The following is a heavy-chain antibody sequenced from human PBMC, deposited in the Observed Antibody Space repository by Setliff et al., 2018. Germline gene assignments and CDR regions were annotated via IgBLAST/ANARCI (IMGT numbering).Heavy chain of an antibody. CDR3: AKENHFWGGYPNYFRLYYLDF. CDR2: LRSDGTTR. J-gene: IGHJ4*02. D-gene: IGHD3-3*02. Sequence: LRLSCETSGFTFSDSGMQWVRQAPGRGLEWAAFLRSDGTTRYQSDSMKARFTISRDNSKNTLYLQMNSLRPEDTAVYFCAKENHFWGGYPNYFRLYYLDFWGPGTLVTVSS. CDR1: GFTFSDSG. V-gene: IGHV3-30*02.